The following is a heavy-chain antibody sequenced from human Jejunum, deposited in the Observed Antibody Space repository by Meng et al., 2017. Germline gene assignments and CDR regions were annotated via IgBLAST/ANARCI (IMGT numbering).Heavy chain of an antibody. CDR3: ARDRGATYSFDY. J-gene: IGHJ4*02. CDR2: INAGIGDT. V-gene: IGHV1-3*01. Sequence: QVQLVQSGAEVKKPGASVKVSCKASGYTFINNVLHWMRQAPGQSLEWVGWINAGIGDTKYSQNLQGRVTITRDTSASTTYMELRSLKSEDTTTYYCARDRGATYSFDYWGQGTLVTVSS. CDR1: GYTFINNV. D-gene: IGHD1-26*01.